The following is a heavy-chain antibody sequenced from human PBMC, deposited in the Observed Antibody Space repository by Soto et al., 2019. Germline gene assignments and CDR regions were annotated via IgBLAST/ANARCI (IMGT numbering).Heavy chain of an antibody. CDR2: IYYSGST. J-gene: IGHJ4*02. CDR1: GGSISSGGYY. D-gene: IGHD5-18*01. Sequence: QVQLQESGPGLVKPSQTLSLTCTVSGGSISSGGYYWSWIRQHPGKGLEWIGYIYYSGSTYYNPSLKRRVTIPVDTSKNQFSLKRSSVTAADTAVYYCARSGYSYGPNPLLYWGQGTLVTVSS. CDR3: ARSGYSYGPNPLLY. V-gene: IGHV4-31*03.